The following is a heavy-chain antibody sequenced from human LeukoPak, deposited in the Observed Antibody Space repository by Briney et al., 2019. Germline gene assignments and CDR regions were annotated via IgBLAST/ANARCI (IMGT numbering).Heavy chain of an antibody. Sequence: SETLSLTCTVSGGSISSGGYYWSWIRQHPGKGLEWIGYIYYSGSTYYNPSLKSRVTISVDTSKNQFSLKLSSVTAADTAVYYCARYPADAFDIWGQGTMVTVSS. V-gene: IGHV4-31*03. J-gene: IGHJ3*02. CDR3: ARYPADAFDI. CDR1: GGSISSGGYY. CDR2: IYYSGST.